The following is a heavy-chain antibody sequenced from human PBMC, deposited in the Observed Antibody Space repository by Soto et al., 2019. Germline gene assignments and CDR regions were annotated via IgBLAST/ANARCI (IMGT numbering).Heavy chain of an antibody. CDR2: TYYRSKWYN. CDR3: ARVSLRLVLTYYYYGMDV. J-gene: IGHJ6*02. V-gene: IGHV6-1*01. D-gene: IGHD6-19*01. Sequence: PSQTLSLTCAISGDSVSSNSAAWNWIRQSPSRGLEWLGRTYYRSKWYNDYAVSVKSRITINPDTSKNQFSLQLNSVTPEDTAVYYCARVSLRLVLTYYYYGMDVWGQGTTVTVSS. CDR1: GDSVSSNSAA.